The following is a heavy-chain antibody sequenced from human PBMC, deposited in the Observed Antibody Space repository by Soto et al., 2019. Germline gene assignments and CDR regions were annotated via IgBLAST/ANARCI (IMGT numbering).Heavy chain of an antibody. CDR3: ASGTNGAFFVY. CDR2: ISSRSSTI. Sequence: QVQLVESGGGLVQPGGSLRLSCAASGFTFSDYYMSWIRQAPGKGLEGVSYISSRSSTIFYADSVKGRFTISRDNVKNSLYLQMNSLRAEDTAVYYCASGTNGAFFVYWGQGILVTVSS. CDR1: GFTFSDYY. D-gene: IGHD2-8*01. J-gene: IGHJ4*02. V-gene: IGHV3-11*01.